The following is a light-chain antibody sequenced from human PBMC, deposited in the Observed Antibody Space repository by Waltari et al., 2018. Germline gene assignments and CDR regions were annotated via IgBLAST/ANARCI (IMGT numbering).Light chain of an antibody. Sequence: QLVLTQSPSASASLGASVKLTCTLSSGHSSNIIAWLQQQPGKGPRYLMKVNSDGSHRRGDGIPVRSSGSSSGAERYLTISSLQSEDEADYYCETGGHGTWVFGGGTKLTVL. CDR1: SGHSSNI. J-gene: IGLJ3*02. CDR2: VNSDGSH. V-gene: IGLV4-69*01. CDR3: ETGGHGTWV.